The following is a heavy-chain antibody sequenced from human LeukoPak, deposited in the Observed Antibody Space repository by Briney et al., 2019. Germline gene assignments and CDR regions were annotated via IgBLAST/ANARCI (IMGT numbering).Heavy chain of an antibody. D-gene: IGHD3-10*01. Sequence: ASVKVSCKASGYTFIDFHMHWVRQATGQGLEWMGWMNPNSGNTGYAQRFQGRVTMTRNTSISTAYMELSSLRSEDTAVYYCARGPYYYGSGSYLYYYYGMDVWGQGTTVTVSS. J-gene: IGHJ6*02. CDR2: MNPNSGNT. CDR1: GYTFIDFH. V-gene: IGHV1-8*02. CDR3: ARGPYYYGSGSYLYYYYGMDV.